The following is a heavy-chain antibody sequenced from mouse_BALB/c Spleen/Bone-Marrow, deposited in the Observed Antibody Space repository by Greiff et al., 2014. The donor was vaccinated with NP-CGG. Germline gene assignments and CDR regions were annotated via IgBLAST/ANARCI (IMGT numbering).Heavy chain of an antibody. Sequence: HVKQSGPELVKPGTSVKMSCKASGYIFTSYVMDWVKQKPGQGLEWIGYINPYNDVTNYNEKFKGKATLTSDKSSSTAYMEVSSLTSEDSAVYYCAREGWLLRFDYWGQGTTLTVSS. V-gene: IGHV1-14*01. CDR2: INPYNDVT. CDR1: GYIFTSYV. CDR3: AREGWLLRFDY. J-gene: IGHJ2*01. D-gene: IGHD2-3*01.